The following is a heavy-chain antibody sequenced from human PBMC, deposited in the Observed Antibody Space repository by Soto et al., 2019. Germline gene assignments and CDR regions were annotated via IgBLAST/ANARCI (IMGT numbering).Heavy chain of an antibody. J-gene: IGHJ4*02. CDR2: INNYNGNT. D-gene: IGHD4-4*01. V-gene: IGHV1-18*01. CDR3: AIDAVSGDYSSHLDH. Sequence: GPGVKKPGASVKVSCKASGYTFTTYGISWVRQAPGQGLEWMGWINNYNGNTAYAQRFQGRFTVTTDTCTSTAYMELTNLRSDDTAVYYCAIDAVSGDYSSHLDHWGQGTLVAVSS. CDR1: GYTFTTYG.